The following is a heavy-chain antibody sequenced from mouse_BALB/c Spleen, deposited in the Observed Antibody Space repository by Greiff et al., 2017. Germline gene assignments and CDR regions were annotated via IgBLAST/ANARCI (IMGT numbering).Heavy chain of an antibody. CDR1: GFTFSSYT. CDR3: TRLRLGAMDY. Sequence: EVKLVESGGGLVKPGGSLKLSCAASGFTFSSYTMSWVRQTPEKRLEWVATISSGGSYTYYPDSVKGRFTISRDNAKNTLYLQMSSLKSEDTAMYYCTRLRLGAMDYWGQGTSVTVSS. J-gene: IGHJ4*01. D-gene: IGHD2-2*01. V-gene: IGHV5-6-4*01. CDR2: ISSGGSYT.